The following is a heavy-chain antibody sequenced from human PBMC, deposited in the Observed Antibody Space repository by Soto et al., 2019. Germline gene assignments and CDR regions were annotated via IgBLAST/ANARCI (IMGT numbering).Heavy chain of an antibody. CDR3: ARVGGWYVHDY. CDR2: INAGNGNT. D-gene: IGHD6-19*01. J-gene: IGHJ4*02. CDR1: GYTFTSYS. Sequence: ASVKVSCKASGYTFTSYSMHWVRQAPGQRLEWMGWINAGNGNTKYSQKFQGRVTITRDTSASTAYMELSSLRSEDTAVYYCARVGGWYVHDYWGQGTLVTVSS. V-gene: IGHV1-3*01.